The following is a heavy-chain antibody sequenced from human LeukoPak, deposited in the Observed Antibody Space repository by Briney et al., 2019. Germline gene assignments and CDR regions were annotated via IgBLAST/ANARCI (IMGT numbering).Heavy chain of an antibody. CDR1: GYTFTSYG. D-gene: IGHD3-22*01. V-gene: IGHV1-18*01. J-gene: IGHJ5*02. Sequence: ASVKVSCKASGYTFTSYGISWERQAPGQGLEWMGWISAYNGNTNYAQKLQGRVTMTTDTSTSTAYMELRSLRSDDTAVYYCARGDHYDSSDPFDPWGQGTLVTVSS. CDR3: ARGDHYDSSDPFDP. CDR2: ISAYNGNT.